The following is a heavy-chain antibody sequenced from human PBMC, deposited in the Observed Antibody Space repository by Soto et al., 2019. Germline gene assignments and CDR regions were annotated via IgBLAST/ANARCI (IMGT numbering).Heavy chain of an antibody. CDR2: VSHSGIA. Sequence: QVQLQQWGAGLLKPSETLSLTCTVYGASFAGYYWTWLRQSPGKGLEWIGEVSHSGIAKYNPSLGSRVTISLDTSNNPFSLDLTSVTAADTAVYYCARDGGTSIWYFDIWGRGTLVSVSS. D-gene: IGHD2-15*01. V-gene: IGHV4-34*01. J-gene: IGHJ2*01. CDR1: GASFAGYY. CDR3: ARDGGTSIWYFDI.